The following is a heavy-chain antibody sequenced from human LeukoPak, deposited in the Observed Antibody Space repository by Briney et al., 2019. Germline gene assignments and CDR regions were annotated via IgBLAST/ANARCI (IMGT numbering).Heavy chain of an antibody. CDR1: GGSFSGYY. D-gene: IGHD5-18*01. V-gene: IGHV4-59*01. CDR3: ARLNGYSYGFDY. J-gene: IGHJ4*02. Sequence: SETLSLTCAVYGGSFSGYYWSWIRQPPGKGLEWIGYIYYSGSTNYNPSLKSRVTISVDTSKNQFSLKLSSVTAADTAVYYCARLNGYSYGFDYWGQGTLVTVSS. CDR2: IYYSGST.